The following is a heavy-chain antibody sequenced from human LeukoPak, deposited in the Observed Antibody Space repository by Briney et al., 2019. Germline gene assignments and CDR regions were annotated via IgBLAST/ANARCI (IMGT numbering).Heavy chain of an antibody. D-gene: IGHD4-17*01. CDR1: GHTFTSYY. Sequence: GASVKASCKASGHTFTSYYIHWVRQAPGQGLEWMGIINLSGGSTSYAQKFQGRVTMTRDMSTSTVYMELSSLRSEDTAVYFCARDYGDYNWFDPWGQGTLVTVSS. CDR3: ARDYGDYNWFDP. CDR2: INLSGGST. J-gene: IGHJ5*02. V-gene: IGHV1-46*01.